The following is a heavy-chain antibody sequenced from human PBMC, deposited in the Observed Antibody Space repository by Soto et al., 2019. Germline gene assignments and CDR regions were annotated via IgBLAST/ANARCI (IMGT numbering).Heavy chain of an antibody. V-gene: IGHV1-2*04. CDR1: GYTFTGYY. J-gene: IGHJ6*02. Sequence: ASVKVSCKASGYTFTGYYMHWVRQAPGQGLEWMGWINPNSGGTNYAQKFQGWVTMTRDTSISTAYMELSRLRSDDTAVYYCASAGGASGGSLVVVVAATRDYYGMDVWGQGTTVTVSS. CDR3: ASAGGASGGSLVVVVAATRDYYGMDV. D-gene: IGHD2-15*01. CDR2: INPNSGGT.